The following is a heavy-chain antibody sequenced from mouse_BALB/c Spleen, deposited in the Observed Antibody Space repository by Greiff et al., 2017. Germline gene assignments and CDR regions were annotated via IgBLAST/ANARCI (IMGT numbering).Heavy chain of an antibody. Sequence: QVQLKESGAELAKPGASVKMSCKASGYTFTSYWMHWVKQRPGQGLEWIGYINPSTGYTEYNQKFKDKATLTADKSSSTAYMQLSSLTSEDSAVYYCASETRRRDGYFDVWGAGTTVTVSS. CDR2: INPSTGYT. D-gene: IGHD2-12*01. V-gene: IGHV1-7*01. CDR3: ASETRRRDGYFDV. J-gene: IGHJ1*01. CDR1: GYTFTSYW.